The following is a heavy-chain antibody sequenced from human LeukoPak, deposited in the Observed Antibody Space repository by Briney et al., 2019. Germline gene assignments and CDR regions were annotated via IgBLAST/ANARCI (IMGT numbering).Heavy chain of an antibody. CDR2: TNGDGSRT. Sequence: GGSLRLSCAASGFSLSRYWMHWVRQAPGKGLGWVSRTNGDGSRTSHADSVKGRFTISRDNAKDTLYLQMNSLRAEDTAVYYCACLEAAATGGQGTLVTVSS. CDR3: ACLEAAAT. D-gene: IGHD6-25*01. J-gene: IGHJ4*02. V-gene: IGHV3-74*01. CDR1: GFSLSRYW.